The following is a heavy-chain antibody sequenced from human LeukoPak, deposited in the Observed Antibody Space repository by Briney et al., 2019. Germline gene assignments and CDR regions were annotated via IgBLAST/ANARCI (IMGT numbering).Heavy chain of an antibody. D-gene: IGHD1-7*01. CDR2: IWYDGSNK. Sequence: GGSLRLSCAASGFTFSSYGMHWVRQDPGKGLEWVAVIWYDGSNKYYADSVKGRFTISRDNSKNTLYLQMNSLRAEDTAVYYCARDELPADGMDVWGQGTTVTVSS. CDR1: GFTFSSYG. V-gene: IGHV3-33*01. CDR3: ARDELPADGMDV. J-gene: IGHJ6*02.